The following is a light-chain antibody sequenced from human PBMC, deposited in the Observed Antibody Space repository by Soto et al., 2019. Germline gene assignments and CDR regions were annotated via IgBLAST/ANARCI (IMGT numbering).Light chain of an antibody. CDR3: QQYNVYSPGT. V-gene: IGKV1-5*01. Sequence: DIQMTQSPSTLSASVGDRISISCRASQRISNWLAWYQQKPGKAPNLLIYDASSLQSGVPSRFSGSGSGTEFTLTISSLQPDDFAIYYCQQYNVYSPGTFDQGTKVDIK. CDR2: DAS. CDR1: QRISNW. J-gene: IGKJ1*01.